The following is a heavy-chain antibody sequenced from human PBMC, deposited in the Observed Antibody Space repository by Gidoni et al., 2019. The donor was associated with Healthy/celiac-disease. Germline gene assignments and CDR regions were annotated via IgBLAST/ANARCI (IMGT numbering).Heavy chain of an antibody. Sequence: QVQLVQSGAEVKKPGASVKVSCKASGYTFTSYGISWVRQAPGQGLEWMGWISAYNGNTNYAQKLQGRVTMTTDTSTSTAYMELRSLRSDDTAVYYCAIMGNFNCGGDCYPPFSFDYWGQGTLVTVSS. CDR3: AIMGNFNCGGDCYPPFSFDY. J-gene: IGHJ4*02. V-gene: IGHV1-18*01. CDR1: GYTFTSYG. D-gene: IGHD2-21*02. CDR2: ISAYNGNT.